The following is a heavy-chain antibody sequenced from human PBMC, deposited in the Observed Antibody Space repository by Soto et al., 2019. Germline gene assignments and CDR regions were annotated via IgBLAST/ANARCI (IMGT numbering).Heavy chain of an antibody. CDR2: TYYSSKWNN. CDR1: WDSVASDSAA. V-gene: IGHV6-1*01. Sequence: SQTLSPSCAISWDSVASDSAAWSWIRQSPSRGLEWLGRTYYSSKWNNDYAVSVRSRVTINPDTSKNQFSLQLYSLTPEDTDVYYCAGISLFRGIDVWGQVDPVPVCS. J-gene: IGHJ6*02. CDR3: AGISLFRGIDV.